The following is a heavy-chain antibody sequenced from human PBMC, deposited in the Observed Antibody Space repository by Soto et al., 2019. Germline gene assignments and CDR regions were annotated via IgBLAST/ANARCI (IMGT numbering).Heavy chain of an antibody. CDR1: GYTFTSYA. J-gene: IGHJ4*02. V-gene: IGHV1-3*01. CDR3: ARIQLVGPFDY. D-gene: IGHD1-1*01. CDR2: INAGNGNT. Sequence: ASVKVYCKASGYTFTSYAMHWVRQAPGQRLEWMGWINAGNGNTKYSQKFQGRVTITRDTSASTAYMELSSLRSEDTAVYYCARIQLVGPFDYWGQRTLVTVSS.